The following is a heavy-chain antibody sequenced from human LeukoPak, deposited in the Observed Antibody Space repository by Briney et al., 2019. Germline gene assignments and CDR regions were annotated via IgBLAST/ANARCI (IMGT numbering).Heavy chain of an antibody. D-gene: IGHD2-21*02. V-gene: IGHV1-69*05. CDR1: GGTFSSYA. Sequence: VASVKASCKASGGTFSSYAISWVRQAPGQGLEWMGRIIPIFGTTNYAQKFQGRVTTTTDESTSTVYMELSSLTSEDTAVYYCARDLYCGGDCYSWFDYWGQGTLVTVSS. CDR3: ARDLYCGGDCYSWFDY. CDR2: IIPIFGTT. J-gene: IGHJ4*02.